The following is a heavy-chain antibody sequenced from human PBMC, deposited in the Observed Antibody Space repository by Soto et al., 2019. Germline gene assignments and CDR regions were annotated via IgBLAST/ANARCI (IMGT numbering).Heavy chain of an antibody. Sequence: GESLKISCKGSGYSFTSYWISWVRQMPGKGLEWMGRIDPSDSYTNYSPSFQGHVTISADKSISTAYLQWSSLKASDTAMYYCATIGPYSSSWYFYYYYYGMDVWGQGTTVTVS. D-gene: IGHD6-13*01. CDR3: ATIGPYSSSWYFYYYYYGMDV. CDR1: GYSFTSYW. V-gene: IGHV5-10-1*01. J-gene: IGHJ6*02. CDR2: IDPSDSYT.